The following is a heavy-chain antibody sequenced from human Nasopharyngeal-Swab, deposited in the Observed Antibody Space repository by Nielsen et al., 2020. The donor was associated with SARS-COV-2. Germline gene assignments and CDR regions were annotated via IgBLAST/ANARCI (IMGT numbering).Heavy chain of an antibody. D-gene: IGHD5-24*01. V-gene: IGHV2-70*01. CDR2: IDWDDDK. CDR3: ARIRDGFADY. J-gene: IGHJ4*02. Sequence: WIRQPPGKALEWLALIDWDDDKYYSTSLKTRLTISKDTSKNQVVLTMTNMDPVGTATYYCARIRDGFADYWGQGTLVTVSS.